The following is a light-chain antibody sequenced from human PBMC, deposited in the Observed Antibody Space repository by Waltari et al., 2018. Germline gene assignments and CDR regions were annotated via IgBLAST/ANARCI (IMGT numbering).Light chain of an antibody. CDR3: MQALQTPPTT. J-gene: IGKJ5*01. V-gene: IGKV2-28*01. Sequence: DIVMTQSPLSLPVTPGEPDSISCRASQSLLHSNGYNYLDWYLQKPGQSPQLLIYLGSNRASGVPDRFSGSGSGTDFTLKISRVEAEDVGVYYCMQALQTPPTTFGQGTRLEIK. CDR1: QSLLHSNGYNY. CDR2: LGS.